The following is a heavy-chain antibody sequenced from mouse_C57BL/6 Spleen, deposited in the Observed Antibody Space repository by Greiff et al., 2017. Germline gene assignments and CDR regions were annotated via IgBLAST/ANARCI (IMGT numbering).Heavy chain of an antibody. Sequence: VQLKESGPGLAKPSQTLSLTCSVTGYSITSDYWNWIRKFPGNKLEYMGYISYSGSTYYNPSLKSRISITRDTSKNQYYLQLKSVTTEDTATYYCARYIYYDNYEYYFDYWGQGTTLTVSS. V-gene: IGHV3-8*01. CDR2: ISYSGST. D-gene: IGHD2-1*01. J-gene: IGHJ2*01. CDR3: ARYIYYDNYEYYFDY. CDR1: GYSITSDY.